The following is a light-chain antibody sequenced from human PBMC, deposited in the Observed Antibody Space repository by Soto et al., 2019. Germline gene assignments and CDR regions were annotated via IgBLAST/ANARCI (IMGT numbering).Light chain of an antibody. Sequence: DIQLTQSPSFLSASIGDRVTITCRASQGISSYLAWYQQKPGKAPKLLIYAASTLQSGVPSRFSGSGSGTEFTLTISSLQPEDFATYSCQQLNSYPYTFGQGTKLEI. CDR3: QQLNSYPYT. J-gene: IGKJ2*01. CDR1: QGISSY. CDR2: AAS. V-gene: IGKV1-9*01.